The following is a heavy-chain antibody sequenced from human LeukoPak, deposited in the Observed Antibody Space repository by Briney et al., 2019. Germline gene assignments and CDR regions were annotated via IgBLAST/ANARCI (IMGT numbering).Heavy chain of an antibody. CDR2: LYTSGST. Sequence: PSETLSLTCTVSGGSISSYYWSWIRQPAGKGLEWIGRLYTSGSTNYNPSLKSRVTMSVDTSKNQFSLKLSSVTAADTAVYYCARSTPGISYYYFDYWGQGTPVTVSS. V-gene: IGHV4-4*07. CDR3: ARSTPGISYYYFDY. D-gene: IGHD1-1*01. CDR1: GGSISSYY. J-gene: IGHJ4*02.